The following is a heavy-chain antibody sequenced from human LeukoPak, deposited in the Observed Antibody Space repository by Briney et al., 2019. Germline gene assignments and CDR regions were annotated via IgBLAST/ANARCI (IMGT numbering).Heavy chain of an antibody. Sequence: KPSETLSLTCTVSGGSISSYYWSWIRQPAGKGLEWGGRIYTSGSTNYNPSLKSRVTMSVDTSKNQFSLKLSSVTAADTAVYYCAGVRSAARPDGDYFDYWGQGTLVTVSS. V-gene: IGHV4-4*07. CDR1: GGSISSYY. CDR2: IYTSGST. J-gene: IGHJ4*02. D-gene: IGHD6-6*01. CDR3: AGVRSAARPDGDYFDY.